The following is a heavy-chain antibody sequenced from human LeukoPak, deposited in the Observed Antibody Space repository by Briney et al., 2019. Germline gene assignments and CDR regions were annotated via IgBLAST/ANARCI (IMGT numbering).Heavy chain of an antibody. D-gene: IGHD6-13*01. J-gene: IGHJ5*02. CDR2: INHSGST. V-gene: IGHV4-34*01. CDR3: ARGGIAAAGFDP. Sequence: SETLSLTCAVYGGSFSGYYWSWIRQPPGKGLEWIGEINHSGSTNYNPSPKSRVTISVDTSKNQFSLKLSSVTAADTAVYYCARGGIAAAGFDPWGQGTLVTVSS. CDR1: GGSFSGYY.